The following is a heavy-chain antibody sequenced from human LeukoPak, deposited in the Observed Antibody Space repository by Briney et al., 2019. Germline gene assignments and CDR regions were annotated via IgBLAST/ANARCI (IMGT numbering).Heavy chain of an antibody. J-gene: IGHJ5*02. V-gene: IGHV4-30-4*08. CDR1: GGSISSGDYY. CDR3: ARLAGNWFDP. Sequence: SQTLSLTXTVSGGSISSGDYYWSWIRQPPGKGLEWSGYIYYSGSTYYNPSLKSRVTISVDTSKNQFSLKLSSVTAADTAVYYCARLAGNWFDPWGQGTLVTVSS. CDR2: IYYSGST.